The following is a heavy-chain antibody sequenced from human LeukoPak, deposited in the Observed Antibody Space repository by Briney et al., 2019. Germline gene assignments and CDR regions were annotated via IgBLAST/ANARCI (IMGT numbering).Heavy chain of an antibody. D-gene: IGHD6-13*01. Sequence: PGGSLRLSCAASGFTFSDYYMSWLRQAPGKGLERVSYISSSGSTIYYADSVKGRFTISRDNAKNSLYLQMNSLRAEDTAVYYCASSLGAAAGSTVDYWGQGTLVTVSS. V-gene: IGHV3-11*04. J-gene: IGHJ4*02. CDR3: ASSLGAAAGSTVDY. CDR1: GFTFSDYY. CDR2: ISSSGSTI.